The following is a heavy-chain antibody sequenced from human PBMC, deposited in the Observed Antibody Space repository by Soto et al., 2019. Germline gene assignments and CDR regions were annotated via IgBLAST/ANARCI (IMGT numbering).Heavy chain of an antibody. Sequence: EVQLVESGGGLVQPGGSLRLSCEASGFTFSSRWMTWVRQGPGKGLEWVANIKQDENGKDYVDSVKGRFTISRDNAKNSRYLHMNSLRAEATAVYCCAPHGGPAAAGLVLDFWGQGTLVTVSS. V-gene: IGHV3-7*02. CDR3: APHGGPAAAGLVLDF. D-gene: IGHD6-13*01. CDR1: GFTFSSRW. J-gene: IGHJ4*02. CDR2: IKQDENGK.